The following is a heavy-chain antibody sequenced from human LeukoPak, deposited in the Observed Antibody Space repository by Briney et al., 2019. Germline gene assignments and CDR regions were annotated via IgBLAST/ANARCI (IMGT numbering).Heavy chain of an antibody. CDR3: ARGTGATDY. J-gene: IGHJ4*02. V-gene: IGHV3-23*01. CDR2: ISSSAARS. CDR1: GFTFSTYG. Sequence: GGSLRLSCAASGFTFSTYGMTWVRQAPGRGLEWVSVISSSAARSFYADSVKGLFTISRNYAKTSLYLQMNILSEETTAYYYSARGTGATDYWGQGTLVTVSS. D-gene: IGHD1-7*01.